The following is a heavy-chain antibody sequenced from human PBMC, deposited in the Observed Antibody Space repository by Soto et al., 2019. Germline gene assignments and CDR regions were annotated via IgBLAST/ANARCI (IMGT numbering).Heavy chain of an antibody. D-gene: IGHD3-10*01. V-gene: IGHV1-18*01. Sequence: GASVKVSCKASGYTFTSHGISWVRQAPGQGLEWMGWISAYNGNTNYAQKLQGRVTMTTDTSTSTAYMELRSLRSDDTAVYYCARVPITMVRGYGMDVWGQGTTVTVS. J-gene: IGHJ6*02. CDR1: GYTFTSHG. CDR2: ISAYNGNT. CDR3: ARVPITMVRGYGMDV.